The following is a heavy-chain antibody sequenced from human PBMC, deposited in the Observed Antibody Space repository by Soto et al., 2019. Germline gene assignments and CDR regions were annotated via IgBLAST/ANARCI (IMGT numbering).Heavy chain of an antibody. D-gene: IGHD3-9*01. CDR2: IYHSGST. V-gene: IGHV4-30-2*01. CDR1: GGSISSGGYS. CDR3: DRVREAYYDILTGYPKRYYFDY. J-gene: IGHJ4*02. Sequence: SETLSLTCAVSGGSISSGGYSWSWIRQPPGKGLEWIGYIYHSGSTYYNPSLKSRVTISVDRSKNQFSLKLSSVTAADTAVYYCDRVREAYYDILTGYPKRYYFDYWGQGTLVTVSS.